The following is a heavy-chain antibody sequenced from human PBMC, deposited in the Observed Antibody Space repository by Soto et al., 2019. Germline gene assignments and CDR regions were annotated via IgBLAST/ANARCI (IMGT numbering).Heavy chain of an antibody. Sequence: EVQLVESGGGLVNPGGSLRLSCAASGFTFSSYSMKWVRQAPGKWLEWVSSISSSSSYIYYADSVKGRFTISRDNAKNSLYLQMNSLRAEDTAVYFCARDQPGYSYCYGLGYWGQGTLVTGSS. J-gene: IGHJ4*02. D-gene: IGHD5-18*01. CDR1: GFTFSSYS. CDR2: ISSSSSYI. V-gene: IGHV3-21*01. CDR3: ARDQPGYSYCYGLGY.